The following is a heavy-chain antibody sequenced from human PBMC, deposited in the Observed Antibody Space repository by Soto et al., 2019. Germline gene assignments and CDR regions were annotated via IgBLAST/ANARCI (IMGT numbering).Heavy chain of an antibody. CDR2: ISAYNGNT. Sequence: RASVKVSCKASGYTFTSYGISWVRQAPGQGLEWMGWISAYNGNTNYAQKLQGRVTMTTDTSTSTAYMELRSLRSDDTAVYYCARGLISGYYLYDAFDIWGQGTMVTVSS. V-gene: IGHV1-18*01. CDR3: ARGLISGYYLYDAFDI. CDR1: GYTFTSYG. D-gene: IGHD3-22*01. J-gene: IGHJ3*02.